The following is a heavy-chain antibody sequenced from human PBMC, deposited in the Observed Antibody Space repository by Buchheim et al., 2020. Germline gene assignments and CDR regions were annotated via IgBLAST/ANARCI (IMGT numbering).Heavy chain of an antibody. Sequence: QVQLVESGGGVVQPGRSLRLSCAASGFTFSSYAMHWVRQAPGKGLEWVAVISYDGSNKYYADSVKGRFTISRDNSKTKLYLQMNSLRAEDTAVYYCARVTSDLDYWGQGTL. CDR2: ISYDGSNK. CDR1: GFTFSSYA. V-gene: IGHV3-30*04. CDR3: ARVTSDLDY. J-gene: IGHJ4*02. D-gene: IGHD1-14*01.